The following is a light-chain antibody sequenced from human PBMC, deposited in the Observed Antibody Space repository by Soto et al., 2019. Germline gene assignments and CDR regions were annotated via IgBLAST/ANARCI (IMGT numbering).Light chain of an antibody. CDR3: TAYTTSSTVL. Sequence: QSVLTQPASVSGSPGQSITISCTGTSSDVVAYDFVSWYQQHPGTAPKLIIYKVSNRPSGMSDRFSGSKSGNTASLTISGLQAEDEADYYCTAYTTSSTVLFGGGTQLTVL. CDR1: SSDVVAYDF. CDR2: KVS. V-gene: IGLV2-14*01. J-gene: IGLJ2*01.